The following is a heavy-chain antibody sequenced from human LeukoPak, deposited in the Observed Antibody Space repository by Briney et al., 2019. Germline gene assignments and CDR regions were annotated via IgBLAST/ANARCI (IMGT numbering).Heavy chain of an antibody. D-gene: IGHD2-15*01. Sequence: SETLSLTCTVSGGSISSYYWSWLRQPPGKGLEWIGYIYYSGSTNYNPSLKSRVTISVDTCKNQFSLKLSSVTAAATAVYYCARALFPGGTFDIWGQGTMVTVSS. J-gene: IGHJ3*02. V-gene: IGHV4-59*01. CDR2: IYYSGST. CDR1: GGSISSYY. CDR3: ARALFPGGTFDI.